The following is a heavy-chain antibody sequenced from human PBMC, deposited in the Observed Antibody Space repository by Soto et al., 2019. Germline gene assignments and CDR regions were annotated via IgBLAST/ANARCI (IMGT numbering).Heavy chain of an antibody. Sequence: EVQLLESGGGLVQPGGSLRLSCAASGFTFSNYAMSWVRQAPGKGLEWVSTITGSGGSTYGADSVKGRFTISRDNSKNTRHLQMNSLRAEDTAVYYCAKGDYYDSSGFCHWGQGTLVNVSS. J-gene: IGHJ4*02. V-gene: IGHV3-23*01. D-gene: IGHD3-22*01. CDR3: AKGDYYDSSGFCH. CDR2: ITGSGGST. CDR1: GFTFSNYA.